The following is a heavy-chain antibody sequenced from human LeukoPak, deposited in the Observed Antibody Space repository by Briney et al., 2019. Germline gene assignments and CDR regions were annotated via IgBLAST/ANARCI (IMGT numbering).Heavy chain of an antibody. CDR1: GFTFSSYA. Sequence: PGGSLRLSCAASGFTFSSYAMSWVRQAPGKGLEWVSAISGSGGSTYYADSVKGRFTISRDNSKNTLYLQMNSLRAEDAAVYYCARDMLYDSSGYYDGDYYYMDVWGKGTTVTVSS. CDR2: ISGSGGST. CDR3: ARDMLYDSSGYYDGDYYYMDV. J-gene: IGHJ6*03. D-gene: IGHD3-22*01. V-gene: IGHV3-23*01.